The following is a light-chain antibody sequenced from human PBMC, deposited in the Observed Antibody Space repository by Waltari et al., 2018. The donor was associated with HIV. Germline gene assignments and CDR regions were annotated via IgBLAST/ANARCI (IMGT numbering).Light chain of an antibody. V-gene: IGLV3-21*04. CDR3: QVWDSSSNHVV. J-gene: IGLJ3*02. CDR2: YDN. CDR1: NIGGKS. Sequence: SYVLTQPPSVSVAPGKTARITCGGDNIGGKSGHWYQQKAGHAPVLVIYYDNDRPSGIPERFSGFNSGNTATLTISGVEAGDEADYYCQVWDSSSNHVVFGGGTKLTAL.